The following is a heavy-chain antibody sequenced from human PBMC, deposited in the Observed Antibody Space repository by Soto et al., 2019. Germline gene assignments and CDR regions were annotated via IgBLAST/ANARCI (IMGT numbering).Heavy chain of an antibody. Sequence: GGSLRLSCAASGFTFSNYGRHWVRQAPGKGLEWVAVIGFDGNNDYYADSVKGRFTVSRDNSRNTLFLQMNSLRVEDTAVYYCAREIGYSSTWPSYWGQGTLVTVSS. CDR1: GFTFSNYG. V-gene: IGHV3-33*08. J-gene: IGHJ4*02. D-gene: IGHD6-13*01. CDR2: IGFDGNND. CDR3: AREIGYSSTWPSY.